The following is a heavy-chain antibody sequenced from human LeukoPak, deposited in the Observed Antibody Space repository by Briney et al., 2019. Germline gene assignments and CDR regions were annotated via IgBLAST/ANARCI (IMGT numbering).Heavy chain of an antibody. J-gene: IGHJ4*02. V-gene: IGHV3-64*01. CDR3: ASWGGYCSGGSCYPYY. Sequence: GGSLRLSCAASGFTFSSYAMHWVRQAPGKGLEYVSAISSNGGSTYYANSVKGRFTISRDNSKNTLYLQMGSLRAEDMAVYYCASWGGYCSGGSCYPYYWGQGTLVTVSS. CDR1: GFTFSSYA. D-gene: IGHD2-15*01. CDR2: ISSNGGST.